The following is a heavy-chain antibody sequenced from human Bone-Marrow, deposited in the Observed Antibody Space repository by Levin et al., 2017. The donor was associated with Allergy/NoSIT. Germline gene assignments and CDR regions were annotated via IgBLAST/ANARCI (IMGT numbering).Heavy chain of an antibody. Sequence: GASVKVSCKASGGTFSSYAISWVRQAPGQGLEWMGGIIPIFGTANYAQKFQGRVTITADESTSTAYMELSSLRSEDTAVYYCARTMLPPYGAFDIWGQGTMVTVSS. V-gene: IGHV1-69*13. CDR2: IIPIFGTA. J-gene: IGHJ3*02. CDR3: ARTMLPPYGAFDI. CDR1: GGTFSSYA. D-gene: IGHD4-17*01.